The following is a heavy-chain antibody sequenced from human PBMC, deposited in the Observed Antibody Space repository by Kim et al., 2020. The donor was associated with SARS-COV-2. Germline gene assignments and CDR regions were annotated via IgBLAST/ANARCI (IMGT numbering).Heavy chain of an antibody. CDR3: ARDQEPDYTLLARTLFDP. CDR1: GYTFTSYA. CDR2: INTNTGNP. J-gene: IGHJ5*02. V-gene: IGHV7-4-1*02. Sequence: ASVKVSCKASGYTFTSYAMNWVRQAPGQGLEWMGWINTNTGNPTYAQGFTGRFVFSLDTSVSTAYLQISSLKAEDTAVYYCARDQEPDYTLLARTLFDPWGQGTLVTVSS. D-gene: IGHD4-4*01.